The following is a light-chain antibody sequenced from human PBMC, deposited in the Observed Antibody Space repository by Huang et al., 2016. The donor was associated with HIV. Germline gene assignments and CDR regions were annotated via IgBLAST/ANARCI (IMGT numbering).Light chain of an antibody. CDR3: QQYNSYPLT. Sequence: DIQMTQSPSTLSASVRDRVTITCRASQSISSWLAWYQQKPGKAPKLLIYKASSLETGVPPRFSGSGSGTEFTLTISSLQPEDFATYYCQQYNSYPLTFGQGTKVEIK. V-gene: IGKV1-5*03. CDR2: KAS. J-gene: IGKJ2*01. CDR1: QSISSW.